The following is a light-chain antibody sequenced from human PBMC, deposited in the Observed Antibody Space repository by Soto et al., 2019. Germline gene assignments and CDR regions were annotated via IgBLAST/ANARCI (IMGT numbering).Light chain of an antibody. CDR3: QQYDNWPWT. CDR1: QTISGT. J-gene: IGKJ1*01. CDR2: GAS. V-gene: IGKV3-15*01. Sequence: EIVMTQSPATLSVTPGGRATLSCRASQTISGTLAWYQQKPGQAPRLLIHGASTRAPGFPARFSGSGSGTDFSLTISSLQSEDFAVYYCQQYDNWPWTFGQGTKVDIK.